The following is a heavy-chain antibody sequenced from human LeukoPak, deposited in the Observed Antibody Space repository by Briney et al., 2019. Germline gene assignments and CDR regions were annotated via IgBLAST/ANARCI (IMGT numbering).Heavy chain of an antibody. V-gene: IGHV1-46*01. CDR2: INPSGGST. J-gene: IGHJ4*02. CDR1: GYTFTSYS. D-gene: IGHD3-10*01. CDR3: ARDRGPFSANYYFDF. Sequence: ASVKVSCKASGYTFTSYSMHRVRQAPGQGLDWMGIINPSGGSTTYAQKFQGRVTMTRDTSTSTVYMELSSLRYEDTAVYYCARDRGPFSANYYFDFWGQGTLVTVSS.